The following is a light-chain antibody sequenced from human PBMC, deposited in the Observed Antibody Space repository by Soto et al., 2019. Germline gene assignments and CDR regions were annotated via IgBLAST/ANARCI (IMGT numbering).Light chain of an antibody. V-gene: IGKV3-15*01. J-gene: IGKJ5*01. CDR1: QSVTSN. CDR3: QQYNNWPPIT. CDR2: GAS. Sequence: EIVMTQSPATVSVSPGDRATLSCRASQSVTSNLAWYQQNPGQANRLPIEGASTRATGIPARFSGSWSGTEFTLTISSLQSEDFAVYFWQQYNNWPPITFGQGTRL.